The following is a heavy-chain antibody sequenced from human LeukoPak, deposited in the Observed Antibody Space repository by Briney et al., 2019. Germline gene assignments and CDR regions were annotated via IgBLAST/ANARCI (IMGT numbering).Heavy chain of an antibody. V-gene: IGHV4-4*07. CDR1: GGSISSYY. CDR2: IYTSGST. D-gene: IGHD3-3*01. J-gene: IGHJ3*02. CDR3: ARVRLVSYYDFWSAPMGAFDI. Sequence: SETLSLTCTVSGGSISSYYWSWIRQPAGKGLEWIWRIYTSGSTNYNPSLKSRVTMSVDTSKNQFSLKLSSVTAADTAVYYCARVRLVSYYDFWSAPMGAFDIWGQGTMVTVSS.